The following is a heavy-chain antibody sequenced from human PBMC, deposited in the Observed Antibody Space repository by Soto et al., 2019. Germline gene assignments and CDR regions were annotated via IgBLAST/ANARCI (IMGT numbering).Heavy chain of an antibody. J-gene: IGHJ5*02. CDR3: AREGGSLNWFDP. CDR1: GFTFSSYS. V-gene: IGHV3-48*02. D-gene: IGHD1-26*01. CDR2: ISSSSSTI. Sequence: EVQLVESGGGLVQPGGSLRLSCAASGFTFSSYSMNWVRKAPGKGLEWVSYISSSSSTIYYADSVKGRFTISRDNAKNSLYLQINSLRDEDTAVYYCAREGGSLNWFDPWGQGTLVTVSS.